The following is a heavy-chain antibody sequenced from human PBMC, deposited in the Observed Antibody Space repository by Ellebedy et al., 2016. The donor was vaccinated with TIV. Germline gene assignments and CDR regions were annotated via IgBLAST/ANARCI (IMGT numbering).Heavy chain of an antibody. CDR3: ARDYCQRSSTSCYPFNWFNP. CDR1: GYTFTSYG. J-gene: IGHJ5*02. Sequence: ASVKVSXXASGYTFTSYGISWVRQAPGQGLEWMGWISAYNGNTNYAQKLQGRVTMTTDTSTSTAYMELRSLRSDDTAVYYCARDYCQRSSTSCYPFNWFNPWGQGTLVTVSS. CDR2: ISAYNGNT. D-gene: IGHD2-2*01. V-gene: IGHV1-18*01.